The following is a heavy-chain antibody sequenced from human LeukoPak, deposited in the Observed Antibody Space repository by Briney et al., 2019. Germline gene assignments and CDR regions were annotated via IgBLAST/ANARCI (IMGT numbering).Heavy chain of an antibody. J-gene: IGHJ5*02. Sequence: GGSLRLSCVASGFTFNDYFMTWIRQAPGKGLEWISYISYNGGTHYYADSVKGRFIISRDNAKNSLYLQMNSLRAEDTAVYYCAREEGFDPWGQGTLVTVSS. CDR3: AREEGFDP. CDR1: GFTFNDYF. CDR2: ISYNGGTH. V-gene: IGHV3-11*04.